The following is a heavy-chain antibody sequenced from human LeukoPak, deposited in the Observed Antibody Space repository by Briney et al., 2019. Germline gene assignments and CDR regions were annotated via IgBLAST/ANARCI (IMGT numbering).Heavy chain of an antibody. V-gene: IGHV1-3*01. D-gene: IGHD2-2*01. CDR3: ARGSCSSTSCFMDV. J-gene: IGHJ6*02. Sequence: ASVKVSCKASEYTFSSYSIHWVRQAPGQRLEWMGWINAGKGNTKYSQKLQGRATITGDTSASTAYMELSSLRSEDTAVYYCARGSCSSTSCFMDVWGQGATVTVSS. CDR1: EYTFSSYS. CDR2: INAGKGNT.